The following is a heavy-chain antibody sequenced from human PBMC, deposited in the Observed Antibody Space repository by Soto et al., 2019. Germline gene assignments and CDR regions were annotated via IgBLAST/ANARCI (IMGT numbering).Heavy chain of an antibody. V-gene: IGHV4-59*01. CDR1: GGSISSYY. CDR2: IYYSGST. J-gene: IGHJ3*02. Sequence: TSETLSLTCTVSGGSISSYYWSWIRQPPGKGLEWIGYIYYSGSTNYNPSLKSRVTISVDTSKNQFSLKLSSVTAADTAVYYCARDYYYDSSGYYHQHAFDIWGQGTMVTVSS. CDR3: ARDYYYDSSGYYHQHAFDI. D-gene: IGHD3-22*01.